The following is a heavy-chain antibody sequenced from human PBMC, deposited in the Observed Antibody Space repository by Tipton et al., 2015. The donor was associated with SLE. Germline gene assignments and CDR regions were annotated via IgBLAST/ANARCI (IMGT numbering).Heavy chain of an antibody. Sequence: TLSLTCTVSGGSISSDSWNWIRQPPGQGLEWIGYIYYSGSPNYNPSLKSRLTISVDMSKSQISLKLSSVTAADPAVYYCARGVYDWWTRPKRSAPWRQGTLVTVS. CDR3: ARGVYDWWTRPKRSAP. J-gene: IGHJ5*02. D-gene: IGHD2-8*01. CDR1: GGSISSDS. CDR2: IYYSGSP. V-gene: IGHV4-59*01.